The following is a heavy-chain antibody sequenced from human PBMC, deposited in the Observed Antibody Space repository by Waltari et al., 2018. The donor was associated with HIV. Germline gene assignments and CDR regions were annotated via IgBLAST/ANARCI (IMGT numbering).Heavy chain of an antibody. J-gene: IGHJ4*02. V-gene: IGHV3-74*01. CDR1: GFSFSSYW. CDR2: INTDGSST. CDR3: ARVLQLQRGPFDY. Sequence: EVQLVESGGGLVQPGGSLRLSCAASGFSFSSYWMHWVRQAPGKGLVWVSRINTDGSSTSYADSVTGRFTTSRDNAKNTLYLQMNSLRGEDTAVYYCARVLQLQRGPFDYWGQGTLVTVSS. D-gene: IGHD1-1*01.